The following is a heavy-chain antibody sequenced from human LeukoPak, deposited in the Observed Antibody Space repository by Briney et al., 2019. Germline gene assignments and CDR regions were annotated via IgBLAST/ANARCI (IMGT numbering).Heavy chain of an antibody. Sequence: GGTLRLSCAASGFTFSNYGMSWVRQAPGKGLEWVSVISGSGDNTYYADSVKGRFTISRDNSKNTLYLQMNSLRAEDTAVYYCAKDPSSDYWGQGTLVTVSS. J-gene: IGHJ4*02. CDR1: GFTFSNYG. CDR3: AKDPSSDY. CDR2: ISGSGDNT. V-gene: IGHV3-23*01.